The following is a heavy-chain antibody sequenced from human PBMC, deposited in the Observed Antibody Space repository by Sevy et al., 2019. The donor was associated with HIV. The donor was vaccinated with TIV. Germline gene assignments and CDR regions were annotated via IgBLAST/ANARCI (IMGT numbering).Heavy chain of an antibody. J-gene: IGHJ4*02. D-gene: IGHD2-8*01. V-gene: IGHV3-23*01. Sequence: GGSLRLSCAASGFTSSSYAMSWVRQPPGRGLEWVSTLSVSGVSTYYADSVKGRFTISRDNSKNILYLQMNSLRAEDTAVYYCARDRATSANGTLFDYWGQGTLVTVSS. CDR1: GFTSSSYA. CDR2: LSVSGVST. CDR3: ARDRATSANGTLFDY.